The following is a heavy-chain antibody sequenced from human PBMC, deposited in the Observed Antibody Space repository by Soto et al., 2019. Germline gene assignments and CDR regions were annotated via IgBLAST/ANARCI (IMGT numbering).Heavy chain of an antibody. V-gene: IGHV3-23*01. CDR2: ISGSGGST. J-gene: IGHJ4*02. D-gene: IGHD6-13*01. CDR3: AKDQGSSWYEIDY. CDR1: GFTFSNYA. Sequence: EVQLLESGGGLVQPGGSLRLSCAASGFTFSNYAVTWFRQAPGKGLEWVSTISGSGGSTYYADSVKGRFTISRDNSKNTLYPQINSLRAEDTAVYYCAKDQGSSWYEIDYWGQGTLVTVSS.